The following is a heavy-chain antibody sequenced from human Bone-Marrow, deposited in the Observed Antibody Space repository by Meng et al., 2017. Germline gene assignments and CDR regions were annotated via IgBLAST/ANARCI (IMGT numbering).Heavy chain of an antibody. CDR3: ARDTDGVDAFDI. V-gene: IGHV3-9*03. CDR2: ISWNSGSI. CDR1: GFTFDDYA. Sequence: SLKTSCAASGFTFDDYAMHWVRQAPGKGLEWVSGISWNSGSIGYADSVKGRFTISRDNAKNSLYLQMNSLRAEDMALYYCARDTDGVDAFDIWGQGTMVTVSS. D-gene: IGHD4-17*01. J-gene: IGHJ3*02.